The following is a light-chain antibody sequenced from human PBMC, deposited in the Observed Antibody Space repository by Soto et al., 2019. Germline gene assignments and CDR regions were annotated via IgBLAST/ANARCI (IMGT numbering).Light chain of an antibody. V-gene: IGKV2-30*01. J-gene: IGKJ1*01. Sequence: DVVMTQSPLSLPVTLGQPASISCRSSQSLVYSDGYAYLNWFHQRPGQSPRRLIYKVSNRDSGVPDRFNGSGSGTDFTLKISRVEAEDVGVYYCMQGTHWPPTFGRGTKVEIK. CDR1: QSLVYSDGYAY. CDR2: KVS. CDR3: MQGTHWPPT.